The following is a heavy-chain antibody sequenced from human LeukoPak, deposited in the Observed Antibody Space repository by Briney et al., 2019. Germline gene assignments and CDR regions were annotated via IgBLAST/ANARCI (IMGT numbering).Heavy chain of an antibody. J-gene: IGHJ4*02. CDR1: GFTFSSYE. CDR2: ISSGTTTI. D-gene: IGHD2-2*01. Sequence: PGGSLRLSCTASGFTFSSYEMNWVPQAPGTGLEWVTYISSGTTTIYYADSVKGRFTISRDNAKNSLNLQMNSLRAEDTAVYYCARRYCSSTSCTLDYWGQGTLVTVSS. V-gene: IGHV3-48*03. CDR3: ARRYCSSTSCTLDY.